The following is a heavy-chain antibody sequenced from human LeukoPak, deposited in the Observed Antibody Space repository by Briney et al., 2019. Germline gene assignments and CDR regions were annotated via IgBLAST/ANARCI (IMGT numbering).Heavy chain of an antibody. Sequence: GGPRRFSCAASGFTFSGYARTGVRQAPGKGLKGVSAFSGSGGSTYYADCVKGRFTISRDNSQNTLYLLMNSLRAEDTAVYYCAKDGRYYDSTGYKRYFQHWGQGTLVTVSS. D-gene: IGHD3-22*01. J-gene: IGHJ1*01. CDR2: FSGSGGST. CDR1: GFTFSGYA. CDR3: AKDGRYYDSTGYKRYFQH. V-gene: IGHV3-23*01.